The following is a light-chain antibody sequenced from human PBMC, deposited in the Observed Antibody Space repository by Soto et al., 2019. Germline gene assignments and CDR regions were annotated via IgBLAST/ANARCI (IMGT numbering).Light chain of an antibody. CDR2: EVS. CDR3: NSYTSKSTGV. J-gene: IGLJ1*01. CDR1: SSDVGGYNY. Sequence: QSALTQPASVSGSPGQSITISCTGTSSDVGGYNYVSWYQQHPGKAPKLILYEVSNRPSGVSNRFSGSKSGNTASLTISGLQAEEEADYYCNSYTSKSTGVFGTGTKLTVL. V-gene: IGLV2-14*01.